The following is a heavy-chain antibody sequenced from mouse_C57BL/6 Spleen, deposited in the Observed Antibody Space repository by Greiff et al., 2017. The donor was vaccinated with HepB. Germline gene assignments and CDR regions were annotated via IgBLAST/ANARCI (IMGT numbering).Heavy chain of an antibody. V-gene: IGHV14-1*01. D-gene: IGHD1-1*01. CDR3: TTLPYYYYGSSTEYFDV. J-gene: IGHJ1*03. Sequence: EVKLMESGAELVRPGASVKLSCTASGFNIKDYYMHWVKQRPEQGLEWIGRIDPEDGDTEYAPKFQGKATMTADTSSNTAYLQLSSLTSEDTAVYYCTTLPYYYYGSSTEYFDVWGTGTTVTVSS. CDR2: IDPEDGDT. CDR1: GFNIKDYY.